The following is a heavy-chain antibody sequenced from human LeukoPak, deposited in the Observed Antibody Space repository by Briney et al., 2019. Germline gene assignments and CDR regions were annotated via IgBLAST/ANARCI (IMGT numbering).Heavy chain of an antibody. D-gene: IGHD6-19*01. CDR2: IYYIGST. CDR3: ARANSEMAVAGTDYFDY. J-gene: IGHJ4*02. V-gene: IGHV4-59*12. CDR1: DGPITNYY. Sequence: SETLSLTCTVSDGPITNYYWTWIRQPPGKGLEWIGYIYYIGSTSYNPSLKSRVTISVDTSKNQFSLKLSSVTAADTAVYYCARANSEMAVAGTDYFDYWGQGTLVTVSS.